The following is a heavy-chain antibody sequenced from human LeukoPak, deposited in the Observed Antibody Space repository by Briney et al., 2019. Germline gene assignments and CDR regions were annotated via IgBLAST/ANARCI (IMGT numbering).Heavy chain of an antibody. D-gene: IGHD6-13*01. J-gene: IGHJ6*02. CDR2: IYYSGST. V-gene: IGHV4-59*12. CDR3: AREGIAAAGNPGASYGMDV. CDR1: GGSISSYY. Sequence: SETLSLTCTDSGGSISSYYWSWIRQPPGKGLEWIGYIYYSGSTNYNPSLKSRVTISVDTSKNQFSLQLNSVTPEDTAVYYCAREGIAAAGNPGASYGMDVWGQGTTVTVSS.